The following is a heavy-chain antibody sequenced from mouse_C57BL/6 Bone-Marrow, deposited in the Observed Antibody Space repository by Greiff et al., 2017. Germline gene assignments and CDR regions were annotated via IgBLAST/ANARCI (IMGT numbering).Heavy chain of an antibody. CDR2: IDPNGGGT. CDR1: GYTFTSYW. J-gene: IGHJ2*01. V-gene: IGHV1-72*01. Sequence: QVQLQQPGAELVKPGASVKLSCKASGYTFTSYWMHWVKQRPGRGLGWIGRIDPNGGGTKYNEKFKSKATLTVDKPSSTAYMQLSSLTSEDSAVYLCARGGYYAYYFDYWGQGTTLTVSS. D-gene: IGHD1-1*01. CDR3: ARGGYYAYYFDY.